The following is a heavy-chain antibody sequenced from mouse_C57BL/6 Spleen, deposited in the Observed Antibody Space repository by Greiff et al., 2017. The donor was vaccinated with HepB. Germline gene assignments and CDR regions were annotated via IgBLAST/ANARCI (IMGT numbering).Heavy chain of an antibody. D-gene: IGHD1-1*01. V-gene: IGHV1-82*01. J-gene: IGHJ4*01. CDR2: IYPGDGDT. Sequence: VKLQESGPELVKPGASVKISCKASGYAFSSSWMNWVKQRPGKGLEWIGRIYPGDGDTNYNGKFKGKATLTADKSSSTAYMQLSSLTSEDSAVYFCARGGGSSHYYAMDYWGQGTSVTVSS. CDR1: GYAFSSSW. CDR3: ARGGGSSHYYAMDY.